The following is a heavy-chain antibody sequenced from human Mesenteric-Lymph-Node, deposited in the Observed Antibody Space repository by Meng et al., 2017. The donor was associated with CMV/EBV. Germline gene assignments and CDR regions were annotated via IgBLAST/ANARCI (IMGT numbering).Heavy chain of an antibody. CDR2: INHSGST. CDR1: GGSFSGYY. CDR3: ARDYWSGYPTCMDV. V-gene: IGHV4-34*01. Sequence: GSLRLSCAVYGGSFSGYYWSWIRQPPGKGLEWIGEINHSGSTNYNPSLKRRVTISVDTSKNQFSLKLSSVTAADTAVYYCARDYWSGYPTCMDVWGQGTTVTVSS. J-gene: IGHJ6*02. D-gene: IGHD3-3*01.